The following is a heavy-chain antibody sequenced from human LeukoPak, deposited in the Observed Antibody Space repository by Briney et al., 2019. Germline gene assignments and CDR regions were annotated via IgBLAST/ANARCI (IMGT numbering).Heavy chain of an antibody. Sequence: GGSLRLSCAASGFTFRSYGIHWVRQAPAKGVAGVAFRRYDGSKKYYADFVKGRFTISRDNSKNTLYLQMNSLRAEDTAVYYCAKDLQRYYYDSSGYYPPYYFDYWGQGTLVTVSS. CDR1: GFTFRSYG. J-gene: IGHJ4*02. CDR3: AKDLQRYYYDSSGYYPPYYFDY. D-gene: IGHD3-22*01. V-gene: IGHV3-30*02. CDR2: RRYDGSKK.